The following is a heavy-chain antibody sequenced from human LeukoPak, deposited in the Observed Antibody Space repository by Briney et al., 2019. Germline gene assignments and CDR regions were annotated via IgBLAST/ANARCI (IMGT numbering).Heavy chain of an antibody. J-gene: IGHJ4*02. CDR1: GYTFRTYT. Sequence: GGSLRLSCAASGYTFRTYTMHWVRQAPGKGLEWVSSISSSSSSYIYYADSLKGRFTISRDNAKNSLFLQMNSLRAEDTAVYYCAREALSSVDYWGQGTLVTVSS. V-gene: IGHV3-21*01. D-gene: IGHD2-8*01. CDR3: AREALSSVDY. CDR2: ISSSSSSYI.